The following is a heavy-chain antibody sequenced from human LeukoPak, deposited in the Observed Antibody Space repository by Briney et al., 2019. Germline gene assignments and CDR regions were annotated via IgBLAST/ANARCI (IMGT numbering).Heavy chain of an antibody. CDR3: ARRGSGWSASAFDI. J-gene: IGHJ3*02. V-gene: IGHV4-59*08. CDR1: GGSISSDY. D-gene: IGHD6-19*01. CDR2: IYYSGST. Sequence: SETLSLTCTVSGGSISSDYWSWIRQPPGKGLEWIGYIYYSGSTNYNPSLKSRVTISVDTSKNQFSLKLSSVTAADTAVYYCARRGSGWSASAFDIWGQGTMVTVSS.